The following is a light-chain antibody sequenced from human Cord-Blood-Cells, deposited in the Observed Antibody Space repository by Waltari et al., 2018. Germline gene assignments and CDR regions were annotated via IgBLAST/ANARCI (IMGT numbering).Light chain of an antibody. Sequence: QSVLTQPPSVSGAPGQRVTISCTGSSSNIGAGYDVHWYQQPPGTAPKLLIHGNSNRPSGVPDRFSGSKSGTSASLAITGLQAEDEADYYCRSYDSSLSAVVFGGGTKLTVL. J-gene: IGLJ2*01. V-gene: IGLV1-40*01. CDR1: SSNIGAGYD. CDR2: GNS. CDR3: RSYDSSLSAVV.